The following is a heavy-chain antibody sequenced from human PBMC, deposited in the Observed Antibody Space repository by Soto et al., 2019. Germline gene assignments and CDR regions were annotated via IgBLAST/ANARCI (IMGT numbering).Heavy chain of an antibody. CDR1: GGSISSRGYY. Sequence: LSLTCTVSGGSISSRGYYWGWIRQPPGKGLEWIGYIYYSGSTNYNPSLKSRVTISVDTSKNQFSLKLTSVTAADTAVYYCARRYGGNFDYWGQG. J-gene: IGHJ4*02. CDR3: ARRYGGNFDY. D-gene: IGHD1-26*01. V-gene: IGHV4-39*07. CDR2: IYYSGST.